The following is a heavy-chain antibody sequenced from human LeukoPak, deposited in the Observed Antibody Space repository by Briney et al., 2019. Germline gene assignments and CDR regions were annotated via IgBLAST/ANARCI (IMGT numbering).Heavy chain of an antibody. V-gene: IGHV4-59*01. D-gene: IGHD6-19*01. Sequence: SETLSLTCTVSGGSIRGYYWSWIRQPPGKGLEWIGYIYYSGYTNYNPSLKSRVTISVDTSKKQFSLKPSSVTAADTAVYYCARVLSSGWTGFDYWGQGTLVTVSS. J-gene: IGHJ4*02. CDR3: ARVLSSGWTGFDY. CDR1: GGSIRGYY. CDR2: IYYSGYT.